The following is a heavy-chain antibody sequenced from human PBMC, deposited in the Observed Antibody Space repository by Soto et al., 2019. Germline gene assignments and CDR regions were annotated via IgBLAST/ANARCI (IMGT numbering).Heavy chain of an antibody. J-gene: IGHJ2*01. CDR1: GDSISSYY. CDR3: ARDSQKVGTTRLYFGL. CDR2: IYSSGST. Sequence: SETLSLTCTVSGDSISSYYWSWIRQPAGKGLEWIGRIYSSGSTNYNPSLKSRVSVSVDTSKNQFSLKLSSVTAADTAVYYCARDSQKVGTTRLYFGLWGRGTLVTVSS. V-gene: IGHV4-4*07. D-gene: IGHD1-26*01.